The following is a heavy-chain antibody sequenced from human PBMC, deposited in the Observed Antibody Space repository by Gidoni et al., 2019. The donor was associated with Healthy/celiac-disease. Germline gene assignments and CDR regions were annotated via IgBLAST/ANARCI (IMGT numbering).Heavy chain of an antibody. V-gene: IGHV1-69*04. CDR2: IIPILGIA. CDR1: GATFSSYA. CDR3: ARGIEYSSSDDY. D-gene: IGHD6-6*01. Sequence: QVQLVQSGAAVKKPGSSVMLSCKASGATFSSYAISWVRQAPGQGLEWMGRIIPILGIANYAQKFQGRVTITADKSTSTAYMELSSLRSEDTAVYYCARGIEYSSSDDYWGQGTLVTVSS. J-gene: IGHJ4*02.